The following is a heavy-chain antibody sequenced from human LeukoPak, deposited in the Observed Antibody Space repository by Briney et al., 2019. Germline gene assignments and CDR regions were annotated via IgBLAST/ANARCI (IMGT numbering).Heavy chain of an antibody. D-gene: IGHD1-26*01. CDR3: ARNGATTLYYYYYMDV. CDR1: GGSISSYY. J-gene: IGHJ6*03. CDR2: IYYSGST. Sequence: SETLSLTCTVSGGSISSYYWSWIRQPPGKGLEWIGYIYYSGSTNYNPSLKSRVTITVDTSKNQFSLKLSSVTAADTAVYYCARNGATTLYYYYYMDVWGKGTTVTVSS. V-gene: IGHV4-59*01.